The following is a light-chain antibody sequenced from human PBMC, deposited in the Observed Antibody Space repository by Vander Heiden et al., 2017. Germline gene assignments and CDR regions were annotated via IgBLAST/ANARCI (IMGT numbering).Light chain of an antibody. CDR3: QQRSNWRGFT. CDR2: DAS. Sequence: EIVLTHSPATLSLSPGERATLSCRASQSVSSYLAWYQQKPGQAPRLLIYDASNRDTGIPARFSGSGSGKDFTLTISSREPEDFAVYYCQQRSNWRGFTFGPGTKVDIK. V-gene: IGKV3-11*01. J-gene: IGKJ3*01. CDR1: QSVSSY.